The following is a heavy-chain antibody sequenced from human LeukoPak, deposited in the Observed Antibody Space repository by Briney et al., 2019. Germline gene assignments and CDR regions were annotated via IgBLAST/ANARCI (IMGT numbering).Heavy chain of an antibody. CDR3: ARAGYNWNYDY. Sequence: GWINPNSGGTNYAQKFQGRVTMTRDTSISTAYMELSRLRSDDTAVYYCARAGYNWNYDYWGQGTLVTVSS. CDR2: INPNSGGT. J-gene: IGHJ4*02. D-gene: IGHD1-7*01. V-gene: IGHV1-2*02.